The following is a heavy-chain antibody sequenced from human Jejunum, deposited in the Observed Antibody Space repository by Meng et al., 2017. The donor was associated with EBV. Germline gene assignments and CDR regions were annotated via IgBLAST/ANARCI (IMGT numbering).Heavy chain of an antibody. V-gene: IGHV7-4-1*02. J-gene: IGHJ5*02. Sequence: QAQLVQSGSELKRPGASVRVSCKASGYTFTDYSLNWVRQAPGQGLEWMGWINTKTGNPTYAQGFTGRFVFSWDTSVSTAYLQISSLKAEDAAVYYCARERGGVWVDPWGQGTMVTVSS. CDR1: GYTFTDYS. CDR3: ARERGGVWVDP. D-gene: IGHD3-16*01. CDR2: INTKTGNP.